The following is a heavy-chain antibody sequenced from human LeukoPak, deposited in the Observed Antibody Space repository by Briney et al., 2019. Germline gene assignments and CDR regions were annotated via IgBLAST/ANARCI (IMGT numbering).Heavy chain of an antibody. Sequence: PGGSLRLSCAASGFTFSSYAMSWVRQAPGKGLEWVSAISGSGGKTYYADSVKGRFTISRDNSKNTLYLQMNTLRAEDTALYFCAKVVRWSYFDYWGQGILVTVSS. J-gene: IGHJ4*02. CDR2: ISGSGGKT. CDR3: AKVVRWSYFDY. D-gene: IGHD3-10*02. CDR1: GFTFSSYA. V-gene: IGHV3-23*01.